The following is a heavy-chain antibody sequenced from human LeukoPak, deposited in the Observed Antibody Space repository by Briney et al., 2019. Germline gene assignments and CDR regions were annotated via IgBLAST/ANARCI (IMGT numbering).Heavy chain of an antibody. Sequence: ASVKVSCKASGYTFTGYYMHWVRQAPGQGLEWMGWINPNSGGTNYAQRFQGRVTMTRDTSSSTAYMELSRLRSDDTAMFYCASTTGLDDWGQGTLVTVAS. CDR1: GYTFTGYY. CDR2: INPNSGGT. V-gene: IGHV1-2*02. J-gene: IGHJ4*02. D-gene: IGHD1-1*01. CDR3: ASTTGLDD.